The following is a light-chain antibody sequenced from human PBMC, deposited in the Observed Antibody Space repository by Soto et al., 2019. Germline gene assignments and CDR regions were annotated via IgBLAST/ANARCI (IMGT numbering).Light chain of an antibody. Sequence: EIVMTQIPLSLSITPGEQASMSCRSSQSLLHIAGQTHLFWYLQKPGQSPHLLIYAVSNRFSGVPDRFSGGGSGTDYTLKISRVEAEDVGIYYCLQSTLLPPTFGQGTRLEIK. J-gene: IGKJ5*01. CDR2: AVS. CDR3: LQSTLLPPT. V-gene: IGKV2D-29*02. CDR1: QSLLHIAGQTH.